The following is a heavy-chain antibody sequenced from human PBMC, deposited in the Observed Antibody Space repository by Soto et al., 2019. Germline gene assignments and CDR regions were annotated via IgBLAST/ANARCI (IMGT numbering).Heavy chain of an antibody. J-gene: IGHJ3*02. CDR1: GFTFSSYG. CDR2: IWYDGSNK. CDR3: ARASSGYSSGWYYAFDI. V-gene: IGHV3-33*01. D-gene: IGHD6-19*01. Sequence: GGSLRLSCAASGFTFSSYGMHWVRQAPGKGLEWVAVIWYDGSNKYYADSVKGRFTISRDNSKNTLYLQMNSLRAEDTAVYYCARASSGYSSGWYYAFDIWGQGTMVTVSS.